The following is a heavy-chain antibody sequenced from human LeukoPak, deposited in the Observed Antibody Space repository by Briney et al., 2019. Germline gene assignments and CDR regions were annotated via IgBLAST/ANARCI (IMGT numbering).Heavy chain of an antibody. J-gene: IGHJ4*02. Sequence: GGSLRLSCAASGFTFSSYAMSWVRQAPGKGLEWVSAISGSGGSTYYADSVKGRFTISRDNSKNTLYLQMNSLRAEDTAVYYCASSDSRSGYSATPGDYWGQGTLVTVSS. CDR3: ASSDSRSGYSATPGDY. D-gene: IGHD5-12*01. CDR1: GFTFSSYA. CDR2: ISGSGGST. V-gene: IGHV3-23*01.